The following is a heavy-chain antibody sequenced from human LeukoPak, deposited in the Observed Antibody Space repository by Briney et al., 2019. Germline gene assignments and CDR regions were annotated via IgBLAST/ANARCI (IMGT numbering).Heavy chain of an antibody. D-gene: IGHD5-24*01. J-gene: IGHJ5*02. V-gene: IGHV4-39*01. CDR1: GGSISDINYY. CDR3: ARHIIRIQRWQNWFDP. CDR2: VFYTGST. Sequence: SETLSLTCSVSGGSISDINYYWGWIRQPPGKGPEWIGSVFYTGSTYYSPSLKSRVAIAVETSKNQFSLGLTSVTAADTAVYYCARHIIRIQRWQNWFDPWGQGTLVTVSS.